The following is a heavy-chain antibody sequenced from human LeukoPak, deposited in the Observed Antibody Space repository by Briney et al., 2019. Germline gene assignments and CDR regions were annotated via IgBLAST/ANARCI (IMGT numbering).Heavy chain of an antibody. D-gene: IGHD1-7*01. J-gene: IGHJ4*02. CDR2: TYYRSQWYY. V-gene: IGHV6-1*01. Sequence: SQTLSLTCAISGESVSSTGAAWYWIRQSPSRGLEWLGRTYYRSQWYYDYAVSLRGRITVNPDTSKNQFSLQLDSVTPEDTAVYHCVRGNYHFDYWGQGALVTVSS. CDR1: GESVSSTGAA. CDR3: VRGNYHFDY.